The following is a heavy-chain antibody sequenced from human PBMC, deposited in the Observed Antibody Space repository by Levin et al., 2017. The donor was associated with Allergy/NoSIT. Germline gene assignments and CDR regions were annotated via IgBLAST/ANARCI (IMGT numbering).Heavy chain of an antibody. V-gene: IGHV3-23*01. Sequence: GASVKVSCAASGFTFSSYALSWVRQAPGKGLYWVSAISSSGGSTYYADSVKGRFTISRDNSKNTLYLQMNSLRVEDTAVYYCAKDRGYDSSGYYYGDWYFDLWGRGTLVTVSS. D-gene: IGHD3-22*01. CDR2: ISSSGGST. CDR1: GFTFSSYA. J-gene: IGHJ2*01. CDR3: AKDRGYDSSGYYYGDWYFDL.